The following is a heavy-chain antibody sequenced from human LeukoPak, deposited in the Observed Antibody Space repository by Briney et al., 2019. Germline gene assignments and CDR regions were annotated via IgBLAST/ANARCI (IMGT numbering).Heavy chain of an antibody. J-gene: IGHJ5*02. CDR2: ISAYNGNT. CDR1: GYTFTSYD. D-gene: IGHD3-3*01. V-gene: IGHV1-18*01. Sequence: ASVKVSCKASGYTFTSYDINWVRQATGQGLEWMGWISAYNGNTNYAQKLQGRVTMTTDTSTSTAYMELRSLRSDDTAVYYCARDRGYDPVRGPWGQGTLVTVSS. CDR3: ARDRGYDPVRGP.